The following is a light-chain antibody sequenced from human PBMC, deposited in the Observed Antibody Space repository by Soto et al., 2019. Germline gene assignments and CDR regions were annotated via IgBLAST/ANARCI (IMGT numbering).Light chain of an antibody. V-gene: IGLV1-51*01. CDR3: GSWDSSLSAYV. J-gene: IGLJ1*01. CDR2: DDD. Sequence: VLTPPPSVSAAPGQKVTISCSGSSSNIGGNSVSWYQQLPGTAPKLLIYDDDKRPSGIPDRFSGSKSGTSATLGITGFQTGDEADYYCGSWDSSLSAYVFATGTKVTVL. CDR1: SSNIGGNS.